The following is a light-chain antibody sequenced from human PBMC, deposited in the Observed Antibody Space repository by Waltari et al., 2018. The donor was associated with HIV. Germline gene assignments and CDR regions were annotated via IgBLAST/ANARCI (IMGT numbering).Light chain of an antibody. CDR1: CGSVPTSYY. CDR2: STN. CDR3: VLYMGGGIWV. Sequence: QTVVTQEPSFSVSPGGTVTPTCGLKCGSVPTSYYPSWYQQTPGQTPRTLIYSTNTRSSGVPDRFSGSILGNKAALTITGAQADDESDYYCVLYMGGGIWVFGGGTKVTVL. V-gene: IGLV8-61*01. J-gene: IGLJ3*02.